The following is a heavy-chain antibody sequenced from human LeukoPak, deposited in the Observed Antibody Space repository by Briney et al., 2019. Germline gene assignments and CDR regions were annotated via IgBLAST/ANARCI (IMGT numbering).Heavy chain of an antibody. D-gene: IGHD6-13*01. J-gene: IGHJ5*02. CDR1: GYTLTSYG. Sequence: ASVKVSCKAAGYTLTSYGISWVRQAPGQGLEWMGWISAYNGNTNYAQKFQGRVTITADESTSTAYMELSSLRSEDTAVYFCASAPRYSSSWPNNWFDPWGQGTLVTVSS. V-gene: IGHV1-18*01. CDR3: ASAPRYSSSWPNNWFDP. CDR2: ISAYNGNT.